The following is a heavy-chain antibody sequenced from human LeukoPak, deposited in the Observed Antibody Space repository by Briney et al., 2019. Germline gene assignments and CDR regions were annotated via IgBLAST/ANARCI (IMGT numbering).Heavy chain of an antibody. Sequence: SETLSLTCTVSGGSISSYYWSWIRQPPGKGLEWIGYIYYSGNTNYNPSLKSRVTLSVDTSKNQFSLKLSSVTAADTAVYYCARYYCSSTICSHFDYWGQGTLVTVSS. CDR1: GGSISSYY. J-gene: IGHJ4*02. CDR2: IYYSGNT. CDR3: ARYYCSSTICSHFDY. V-gene: IGHV4-59*01. D-gene: IGHD2-2*01.